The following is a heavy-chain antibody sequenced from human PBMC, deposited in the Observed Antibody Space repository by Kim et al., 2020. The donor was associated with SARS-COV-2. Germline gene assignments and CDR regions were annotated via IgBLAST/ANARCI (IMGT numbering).Heavy chain of an antibody. CDR1: GYSFTSYW. CDR2: IYPGDSDT. J-gene: IGHJ6*02. V-gene: IGHV5-51*01. CDR3: ARLERPHYYYYGMDV. Sequence: GESLKISCKGSGYSFTSYWIGWVRQMPGKGLEWMGIIYPGDSDTRYSPSFQGQVTISADKSISTAYLQWSSLKASDTAMYYCARLERPHYYYYGMDVWGQGTTVTVSS.